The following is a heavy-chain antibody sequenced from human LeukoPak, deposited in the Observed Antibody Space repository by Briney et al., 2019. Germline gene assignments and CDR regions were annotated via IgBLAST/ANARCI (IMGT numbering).Heavy chain of an antibody. Sequence: SETLSLTCTVSGGSISNYYWSWIRQAPGKGLEWVGSIYYSGSTNYTPSLKSRVTISVDTSKNQFSLKPSSVTAADTAVYYCARHDAGKWLPYFDYWGRGTLVTVSS. CDR1: GGSISNYY. CDR3: ARHDAGKWLPYFDY. D-gene: IGHD6-19*01. V-gene: IGHV4-59*08. CDR2: IYYSGST. J-gene: IGHJ4*02.